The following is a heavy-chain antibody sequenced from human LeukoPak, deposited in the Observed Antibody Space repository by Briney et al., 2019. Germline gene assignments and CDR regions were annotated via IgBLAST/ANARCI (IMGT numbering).Heavy chain of an antibody. CDR3: TTVYWNHAGTFDI. J-gene: IGHJ3*02. CDR2: FDPEDGET. V-gene: IGHV1-24*01. CDR1: GYTLTELS. Sequence: ASVKVSCKVSGYTLTELSIHWVRQAPGKGLEWMGGFDPEDGETIFAQKFQGRVTMTEDTSTDTAYMEQSSLRSEDTAVYYCTTVYWNHAGTFDIWGQGTVVTVSS. D-gene: IGHD1-1*01.